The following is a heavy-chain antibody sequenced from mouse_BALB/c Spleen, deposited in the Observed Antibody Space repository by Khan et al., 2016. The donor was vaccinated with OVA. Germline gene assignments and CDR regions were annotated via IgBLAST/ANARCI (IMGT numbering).Heavy chain of an antibody. D-gene: IGHD1-1*01. J-gene: IGHJ3*01. CDR1: GYTFTSFW. CDR2: IDPSKSET. Sequence: VQLQESGPELVRPGASVKMSCKASGYTFTSFWIHWVKQRPGQGLEWIGMIDPSKSETRLNQKFKDKATLNVDKSSNTAYMQLSRLTSDDSAVYYCARGGYGSPVAYWGQGTLVTVSA. CDR3: ARGGYGSPVAY. V-gene: IGHV1S127*01.